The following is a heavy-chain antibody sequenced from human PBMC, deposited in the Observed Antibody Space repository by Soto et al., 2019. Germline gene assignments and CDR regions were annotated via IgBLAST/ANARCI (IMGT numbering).Heavy chain of an antibody. CDR1: GGTFSSYA. Sequence: QVQLVQSGAEVKKSGSSVKVSCKASGGTFSSYAISWVRQAPGQGLEWMGGIIPIFGTANYAQKFQGRVTITADESTSTAYMELSSLRSEDTAVYYCARDPYYYGSGSSYYYYYGMDVWGQGTTVTVSS. CDR3: ARDPYYYGSGSSYYYYYGMDV. CDR2: IIPIFGTA. J-gene: IGHJ6*02. D-gene: IGHD3-10*01. V-gene: IGHV1-69*01.